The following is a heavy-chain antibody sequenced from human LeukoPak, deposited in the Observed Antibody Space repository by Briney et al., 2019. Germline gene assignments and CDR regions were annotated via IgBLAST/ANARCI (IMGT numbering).Heavy chain of an antibody. CDR3: ARRGAYYDILTGYRRNDAFDI. CDR1: GFSFSSFS. J-gene: IGHJ3*02. CDR2: INHSGST. V-gene: IGHV4-34*01. D-gene: IGHD3-9*01. Sequence: GSLRLSWAASGFSFSSFSMSWVSQAPGKGLEWIGEINHSGSTNYNPSLKSRVTISVHTSKNQFSLRLSSVTAADTAVYYCARRGAYYDILTGYRRNDAFDIWGQGTMVTVSS.